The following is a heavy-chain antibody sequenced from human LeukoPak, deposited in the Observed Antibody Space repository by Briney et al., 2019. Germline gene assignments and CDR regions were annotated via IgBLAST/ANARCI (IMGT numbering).Heavy chain of an antibody. CDR3: ARDIAVAGTGFDP. J-gene: IGHJ5*02. CDR2: LNPTGGSS. V-gene: IGHV1-46*01. CDR1: GYTVTSYY. Sequence: ASVKVSCKASGYTVTSYYMHWVRQAPGQGLEWMGILNPTGGSSSFAQKFQGRATLTRATSTSTVYMELSSLRSEDTAVYYCARDIAVAGTGFDPWGQGTLVTVSS. D-gene: IGHD6-19*01.